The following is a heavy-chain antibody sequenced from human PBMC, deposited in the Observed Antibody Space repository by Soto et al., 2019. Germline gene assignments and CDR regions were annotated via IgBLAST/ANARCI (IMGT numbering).Heavy chain of an antibody. CDR3: VRQRIGNLHCLVDV. CDR2: VYSPGGT. D-gene: IGHD1-1*01. CDR1: SGPTSSHN. V-gene: IGHV4-59*08. J-gene: IGHJ6*02. Sequence: HVQLQQSGPGLVTPSDTLSLTCSVSSGPTSSHNWGWIRQTPGRGLEWIGDVYSPGGTSYNPSLTSRVTISADTSTNPISLTLTSATAADTSVYYCVRQRIGNLHCLVDVWGQGTTVRVSS.